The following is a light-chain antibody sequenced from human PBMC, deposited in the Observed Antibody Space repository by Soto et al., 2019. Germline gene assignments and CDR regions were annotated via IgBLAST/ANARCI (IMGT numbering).Light chain of an antibody. V-gene: IGLV2-8*01. CDR3: KSYAGSKSYV. CDR1: KSDIGVYDF. J-gene: IGLJ1*01. Sequence: QSLLTQPPSASGSPGQSVTISCTGTKSDIGVYDFVSWYQHHPGKAPRLIIYEVVQRPSGVPDRFSGSKSGNTASLTASGLQAADEADYFCKSYAGSKSYVVGSGTKVTVL. CDR2: EVV.